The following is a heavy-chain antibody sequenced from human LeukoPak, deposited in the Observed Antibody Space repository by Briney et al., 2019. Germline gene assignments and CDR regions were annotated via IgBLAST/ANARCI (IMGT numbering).Heavy chain of an antibody. CDR1: GYTFTSYA. CDR3: ARGQTPPYCSSTSCYRAYYYYMDV. J-gene: IGHJ6*03. Sequence: ASVKVSCKASGYTFTSYAMHWVRQAPGQRLEWMGWINAGNGNTKYSQKFQGRVTITRDTSASTAYMELSSLRSEDTAVYYCARGQTPPYCSSTSCYRAYYYYMDVWGKGTTVTVSS. V-gene: IGHV1-3*01. CDR2: INAGNGNT. D-gene: IGHD2-2*01.